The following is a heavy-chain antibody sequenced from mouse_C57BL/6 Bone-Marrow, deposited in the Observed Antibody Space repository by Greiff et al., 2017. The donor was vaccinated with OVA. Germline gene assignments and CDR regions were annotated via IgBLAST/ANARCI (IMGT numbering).Heavy chain of an antibody. CDR2: IYPGNSDT. CDR1: GYTFTSYW. CDR3: TRECYYSNSDFAY. D-gene: IGHD2-5*01. J-gene: IGHJ3*01. Sequence: EVKLVESGTVLARPGASVKMSCKTSGYTFTSYWMHWVKQRPGQGLEWIGAIYPGNSDTSYNQKFKGKAKLTAVTSASTAYMELSSLTYEDSAVYYCTRECYYSNSDFAYWGQGTLVTVSA. V-gene: IGHV1-5*01.